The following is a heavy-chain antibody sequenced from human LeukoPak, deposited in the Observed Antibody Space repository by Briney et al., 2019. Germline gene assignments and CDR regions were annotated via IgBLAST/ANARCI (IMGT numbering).Heavy chain of an antibody. D-gene: IGHD2-15*01. Sequence: PSETLSLTCTVSGGSISSHYWSWIRQPPGKRLEWIGYIFYSGSTNYNPSLKSRVTISVDTSKNRFSLKLSSVTAADTAVYYCARDGRTWVVWGKGTTVTVSS. V-gene: IGHV4-59*11. CDR2: IFYSGST. J-gene: IGHJ6*04. CDR1: GGSISSHY. CDR3: ARDGRTWVV.